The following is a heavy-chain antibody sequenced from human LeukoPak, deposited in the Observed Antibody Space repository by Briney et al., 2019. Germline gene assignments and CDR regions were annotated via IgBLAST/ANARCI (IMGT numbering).Heavy chain of an antibody. D-gene: IGHD3-3*01. J-gene: IGHJ4*02. CDR1: GYTFTSYG. CDR3: AMSYYDRRDY. V-gene: IGHV1-69*04. CDR2: IIPILGIA. Sequence: SVKVSCKASGYTFTSYGISWVRQAPGQGLEWMGRIIPILGIANYAQKFQGRVTITADKSTSTAYMELSSLRSEDTAVYYCAMSYYDRRDYWGQGTLVTVSS.